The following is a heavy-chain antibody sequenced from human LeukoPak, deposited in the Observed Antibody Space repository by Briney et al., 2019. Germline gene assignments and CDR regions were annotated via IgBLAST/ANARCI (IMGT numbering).Heavy chain of an antibody. CDR1: GYTFTSYG. V-gene: IGHV1-18*01. D-gene: IGHD2-2*01. CDR3: ARYCSSTSCYVHNWFDP. Sequence: ASVKVSCKASGYTFTSYGISWVRQAPGQGLEWMGWISAYNVNTNDAQKLQGRVTMTTDTSTSTAYMELRSLRSDDTAVYYCARYCSSTSCYVHNWFDPWGQGTLVTVSS. J-gene: IGHJ5*02. CDR2: ISAYNVNT.